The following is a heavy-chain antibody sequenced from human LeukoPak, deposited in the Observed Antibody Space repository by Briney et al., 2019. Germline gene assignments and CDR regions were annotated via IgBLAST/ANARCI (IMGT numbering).Heavy chain of an antibody. Sequence: GGSLRLSCAASGFNLNSYWISWVRQAPGKGLEWLANINQDGSEKYYVDSVKGRFTISRDNAKNSLYLQMNSLRAEDTAVYYCTTFYSRLTDYWGQGALVTVSS. CDR3: TTFYSRLTDY. CDR1: GFNLNSYW. J-gene: IGHJ4*02. V-gene: IGHV3-7*05. D-gene: IGHD2/OR15-2a*01. CDR2: INQDGSEK.